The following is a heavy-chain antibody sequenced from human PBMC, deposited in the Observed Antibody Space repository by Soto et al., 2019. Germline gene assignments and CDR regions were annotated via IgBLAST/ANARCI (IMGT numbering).Heavy chain of an antibody. D-gene: IGHD3-16*01. V-gene: IGHV1-69*13. CDR1: GGLFSSHS. CDR3: ARDPIRGGVPYFFDF. J-gene: IGHJ4*02. Sequence: SVKVSCKASGGLFSSHSITWVRQAPGHGLEWLGGIIPIFNTLNYAQIFQGRITFTADESTGTAYMELTHLTSEDTGIYYCARDPIRGGVPYFFDFWGRGTQVTVSS. CDR2: IIPIFNTL.